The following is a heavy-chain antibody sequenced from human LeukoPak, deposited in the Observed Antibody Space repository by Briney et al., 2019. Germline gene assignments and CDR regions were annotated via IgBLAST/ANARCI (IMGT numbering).Heavy chain of an antibody. V-gene: IGHV3-23*01. CDR2: ISGSGGST. D-gene: IGHD4-17*01. CDR3: AKAKDGDLPYYFDY. CDR1: GFTFSSYA. J-gene: IGHJ4*02. Sequence: PGGSLRLACAASGFTFSSYAMSWVRQAPGKGLEWVSAISGSGGSTYYADSVKGRFTISRDNFKNTLYLQMNSLRAEDTAVYYCAKAKDGDLPYYFDYWGQGTLVTVSS.